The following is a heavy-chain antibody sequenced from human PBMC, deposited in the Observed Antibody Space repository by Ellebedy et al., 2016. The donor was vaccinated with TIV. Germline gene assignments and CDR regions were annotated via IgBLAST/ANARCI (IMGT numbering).Heavy chain of an antibody. D-gene: IGHD2-15*01. CDR3: ARGGRSYSDY. Sequence: SETLSLTCTVSGGSISSSNYYWVWFRQSPGKGLEWIGSIYYSGSTYYNPSLKSRITISVDTSKNQFSLKLSSVTAAGTAMYYCARGGRSYSDYWGQGTLVTVSS. CDR1: GGSISSSNYY. CDR2: IYYSGST. J-gene: IGHJ4*02. V-gene: IGHV4-39*07.